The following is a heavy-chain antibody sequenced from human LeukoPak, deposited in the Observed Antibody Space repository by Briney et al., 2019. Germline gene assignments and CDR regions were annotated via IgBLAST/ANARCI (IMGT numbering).Heavy chain of an antibody. CDR2: ISSSGSTI. D-gene: IGHD5-18*01. CDR1: GFNLRTYE. J-gene: IGHJ4*02. V-gene: IGHV3-48*03. CDR3: AREGYSYGYDY. Sequence: GGSLRLSCEASGFNLRTYEMNWVRQAPGKGLEWVSYISSSGSTIYYADSVKGRFTISRDNAKNSLYLQMNSLRAEDTAVYYCAREGYSYGYDYWGQGTLVTVSS.